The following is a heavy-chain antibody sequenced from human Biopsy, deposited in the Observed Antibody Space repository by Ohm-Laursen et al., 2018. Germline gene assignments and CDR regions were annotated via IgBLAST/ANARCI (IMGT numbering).Heavy chain of an antibody. CDR3: VRASIFGVATSGFYYCGMDV. V-gene: IGHV3-66*01. CDR1: GFTVINND. D-gene: IGHD3-3*01. Sequence: SLRLSCAASGFTVINNDISWVRQAPGKGLEWASFISSSGVQYHADSVKGRFTISRDNSKNTLYLQMNSLRAEDTAVYYCVRASIFGVATSGFYYCGMDVWGQGTTVTVSS. CDR2: ISSSGVQ. J-gene: IGHJ6*02.